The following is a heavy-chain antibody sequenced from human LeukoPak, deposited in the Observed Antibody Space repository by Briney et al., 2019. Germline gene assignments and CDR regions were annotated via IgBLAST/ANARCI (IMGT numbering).Heavy chain of an antibody. V-gene: IGHV3-23*01. D-gene: IGHD6-19*01. Sequence: GGSLRLSCAASGFTFSAYAMSWVRQAPGKGLEWVSGISRSGDKTYYADSVKGRFTLSRDNSKNTLYLQMHGLRVEDRATYYCAKERTGGWPFDYWGQGTPVTVSS. CDR2: ISRSGDKT. CDR3: AKERTGGWPFDY. CDR1: GFTFSAYA. J-gene: IGHJ4*02.